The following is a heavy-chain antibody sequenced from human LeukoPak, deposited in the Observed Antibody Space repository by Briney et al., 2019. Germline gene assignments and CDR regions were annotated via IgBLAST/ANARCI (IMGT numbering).Heavy chain of an antibody. Sequence: GGSLRLSCAASGFTFSTYWMDWYRQAPGKGLEWVGNINQDASEINYVDSVRGRFTISRDNAKNSLHLQMNSLRAEDTAVYYCATDRDNSDWQKRFDSWGQGTLVTVSS. CDR1: GFTFSTYW. CDR2: INQDASEI. V-gene: IGHV3-7*01. CDR3: ATDRDNSDWQKRFDS. J-gene: IGHJ4*02. D-gene: IGHD2-21*02.